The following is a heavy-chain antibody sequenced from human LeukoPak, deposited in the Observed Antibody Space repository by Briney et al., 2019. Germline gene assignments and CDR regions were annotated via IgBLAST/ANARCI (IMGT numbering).Heavy chain of an antibody. D-gene: IGHD6-13*01. Sequence: PGGSLRLSCAASGFTFSNAWMSWVRQAPGKGLEWVAFIPYDGSNEYYADSVKGRFTISRDNSKNTLYLEMNSLRAEDTAMYYCAKDRGIAAAYYFMDVWGKGTTVTVSS. J-gene: IGHJ6*03. V-gene: IGHV3-30*02. CDR1: GFTFSNAW. CDR2: IPYDGSNE. CDR3: AKDRGIAAAYYFMDV.